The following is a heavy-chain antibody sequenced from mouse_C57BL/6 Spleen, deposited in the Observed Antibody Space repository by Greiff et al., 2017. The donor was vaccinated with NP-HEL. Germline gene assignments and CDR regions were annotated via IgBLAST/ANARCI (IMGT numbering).Heavy chain of an antibody. CDR2: ISSGSSTI. Sequence: EVQLQESGGGLVKPGGSLKLSCAASGFTFSDYGMHWVRQAPEKGLEWVAYISSGSSTIYYADTVKGRFTISRDNAKNTLFLQMTSLRSEDTAMYYCARNYYGSRDYFDYWGQGTTLTVSS. CDR1: GFTFSDYG. J-gene: IGHJ2*01. D-gene: IGHD1-1*01. CDR3: ARNYYGSRDYFDY. V-gene: IGHV5-17*01.